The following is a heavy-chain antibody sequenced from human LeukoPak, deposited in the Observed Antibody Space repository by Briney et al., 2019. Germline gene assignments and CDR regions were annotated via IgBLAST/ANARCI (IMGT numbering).Heavy chain of an antibody. D-gene: IGHD6-13*01. CDR3: ARDSSSWYGGVSSDY. CDR2: ISAYNGNT. V-gene: IGHV1-18*01. CDR1: GGTFSSYA. Sequence: ASVKVSCKASGGTFSSYAISWVRQAPGQGLEWMGWISAYNGNTNYAQKLQGRVTMTTDTSTSTAYMELRSLRSDDTAVYYCARDSSSWYGGVSSDYWGQGTLVTVSS. J-gene: IGHJ4*02.